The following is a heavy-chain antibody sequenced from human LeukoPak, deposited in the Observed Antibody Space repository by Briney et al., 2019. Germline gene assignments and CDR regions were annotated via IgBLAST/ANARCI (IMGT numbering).Heavy chain of an antibody. CDR2: INPSGGST. J-gene: IGHJ3*02. CDR1: GYTFTSYY. V-gene: IGHV1-46*01. D-gene: IGHD2-2*02. CDR3: ARGIPPGDAFDI. Sequence: ASVKVSCKASGYTFTSYYMHWVRQAPGQGLEWMGIINPSGGSTSYAQKFQGRVTMTRDMSTSTAYMELRSLRSDDTAVYYCARGIPPGDAFDIWGQGTMVTVSS.